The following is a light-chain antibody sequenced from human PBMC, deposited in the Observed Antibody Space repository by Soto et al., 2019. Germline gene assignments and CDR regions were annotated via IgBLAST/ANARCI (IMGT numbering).Light chain of an antibody. V-gene: IGLV3-21*01. CDR1: NIGTKS. CDR2: DHS. Sequence: SYELAQPPSVSVTPGKTAKITCGGSNIGTKSVHWYQQRPGQAPVLVISDHSDRPSTIPERFSGSNSGNTATLTISRVEVGDEADYYCQVWMTNSDRPVFGGGTKLTVL. CDR3: QVWMTNSDRPV. J-gene: IGLJ2*01.